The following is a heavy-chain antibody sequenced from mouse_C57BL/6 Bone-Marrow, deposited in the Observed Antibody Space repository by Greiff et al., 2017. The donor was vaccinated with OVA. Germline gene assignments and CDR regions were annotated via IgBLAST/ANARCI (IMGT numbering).Heavy chain of an antibody. Sequence: VQLQQPGAELVKPGASVTLSCTASGYTFTSYWMHWVKQRPGRGLVWIGRIDPNSGGTKYNEKFKSKATLTVDKPSSTAYMQRSSLTSEDSSVYYCAREFITTVVPYYFDYWGQGTTLTVSS. CDR1: GYTFTSYW. CDR3: AREFITTVVPYYFDY. CDR2: IDPNSGGT. V-gene: IGHV1-72*01. J-gene: IGHJ2*01. D-gene: IGHD1-1*01.